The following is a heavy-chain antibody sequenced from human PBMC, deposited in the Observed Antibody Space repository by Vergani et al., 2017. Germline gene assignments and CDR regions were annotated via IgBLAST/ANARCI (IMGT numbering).Heavy chain of an antibody. Sequence: QVQLVESGGGVVQPGRSLRLSCAASGFTFSSYAMHWVRQAPSKGLEWVAVISYDGSNKYYADSVKGRFTISRDNSKNTLYLQMNSLRAEDAAVYYCARDFYQIYGGNSFFDYWGQGTLVTVSS. CDR2: ISYDGSNK. CDR1: GFTFSSYA. D-gene: IGHD4-23*01. V-gene: IGHV3-30*01. CDR3: ARDFYQIYGGNSFFDY. J-gene: IGHJ4*02.